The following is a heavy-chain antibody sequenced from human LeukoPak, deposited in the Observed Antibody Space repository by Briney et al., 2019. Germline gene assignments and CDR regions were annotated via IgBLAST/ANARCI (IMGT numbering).Heavy chain of an antibody. D-gene: IGHD6-6*01. Sequence: GGSLRLSCAASGFTFSSYAMHWVRQAPGKGLEWVAVISYDGSNKYYADSVKGRFTISRDNSKNTLYLQMNSLRAEDTAVYYCAKDPSYSSLPPRGYWGQGTLVTVSS. CDR2: ISYDGSNK. V-gene: IGHV3-30-3*01. J-gene: IGHJ4*02. CDR1: GFTFSSYA. CDR3: AKDPSYSSLPPRGY.